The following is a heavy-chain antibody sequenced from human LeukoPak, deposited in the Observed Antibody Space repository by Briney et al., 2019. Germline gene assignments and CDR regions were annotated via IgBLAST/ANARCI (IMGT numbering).Heavy chain of an antibody. CDR3: ARDLSRVVVAARARGSFDP. D-gene: IGHD2-15*01. J-gene: IGHJ5*02. V-gene: IGHV1-2*06. CDR2: INPNSGGT. Sequence: ASVKVSCKASGYTFTGYYMHGVRQAPGQGREGVGRINPNSGGTKYAQKFQGRATMTRDTSISEASMELSGLRSDDTALYYCARDLSRVVVAARARGSFDPWGQGTLVTVSS. CDR1: GYTFTGYY.